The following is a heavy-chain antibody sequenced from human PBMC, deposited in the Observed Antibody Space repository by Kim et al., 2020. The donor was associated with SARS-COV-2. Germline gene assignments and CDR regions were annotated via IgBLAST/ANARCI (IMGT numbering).Heavy chain of an antibody. J-gene: IGHJ4*02. CDR3: AKDTGYSYGKNDYGGEYYFDY. V-gene: IGHV3-30*18. D-gene: IGHD5-18*01. Sequence: GGSLRLSCAASGFTFSSYGMHWVRQAPGKGLEWVAVISYDGSNKYYADSVKGRFTISRDNSKNTLYLQMNSLRAEDTAVYYCAKDTGYSYGKNDYGGEYYFDYWGQGTLVTVSS. CDR1: GFTFSSYG. CDR2: ISYDGSNK.